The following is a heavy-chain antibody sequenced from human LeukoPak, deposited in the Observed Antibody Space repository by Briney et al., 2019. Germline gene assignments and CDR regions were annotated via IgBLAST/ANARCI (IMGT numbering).Heavy chain of an antibody. CDR2: IIPIFGTA. Sequence: SVKVSCKASGGTFSSYAISWVRQAPGQGLEWMGGIIPIFGTANYAQKFQGRVTITTDESTSTAYMELSSLRSEDTAVYYCARDTDCGGDCYSRGASYYYYMDVWGKGTTVTVSS. CDR1: GGTFSSYA. D-gene: IGHD2-21*02. J-gene: IGHJ6*03. CDR3: ARDTDCGGDCYSRGASYYYYMDV. V-gene: IGHV1-69*05.